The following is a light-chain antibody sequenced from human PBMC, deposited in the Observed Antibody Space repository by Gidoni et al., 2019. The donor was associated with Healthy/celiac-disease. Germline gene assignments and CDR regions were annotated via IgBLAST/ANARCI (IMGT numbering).Light chain of an antibody. CDR3: MQALQTPPT. V-gene: IGKV2-28*01. CDR2: LGS. CDR1: QSLLHSNGYNY. J-gene: IGKJ2*01. Sequence: GMTQSPLSLSVTPGEPASISCRSSQSLLHSNGYNYLDWYLQKPGQSPQLLIYLGSNRASGVPDRFSGSGSGTDFTLKISRVEAEDVGVYYCMQALQTPPTFGQGTKLEIK.